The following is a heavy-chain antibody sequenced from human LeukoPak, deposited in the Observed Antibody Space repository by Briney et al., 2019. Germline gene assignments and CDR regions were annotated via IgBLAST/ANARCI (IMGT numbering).Heavy chain of an antibody. CDR1: GFTFSGYA. D-gene: IGHD5-18*01. CDR2: IKQDGSEK. J-gene: IGHJ4*02. V-gene: IGHV3-7*01. CDR3: ARDSTGYGYEEWN. Sequence: GGSLRLSCAASGFTFSGYAMSWVRQAPGKGLEWVANIKQDGSEKYYVDSVKGRFTISRDNAKNSLYLQMNSLRAEDTALYYCARDSTGYGYEEWNWGQGTLVTVSS.